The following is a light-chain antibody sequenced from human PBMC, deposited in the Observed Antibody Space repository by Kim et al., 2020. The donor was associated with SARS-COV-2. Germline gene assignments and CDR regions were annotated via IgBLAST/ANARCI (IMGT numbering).Light chain of an antibody. J-gene: IGLJ2*01. CDR1: SSNIGSHF. Sequence: GQKVSISCYGSSSNIGSHFVSWYQQLPGTVPQLLIYDNDKRPSGIPDRFSGSKSGTSATLGITGLQTGDEADYYCGTWDNSLLGVVFGGGTQLTVL. V-gene: IGLV1-51*01. CDR2: DND. CDR3: GTWDNSLLGVV.